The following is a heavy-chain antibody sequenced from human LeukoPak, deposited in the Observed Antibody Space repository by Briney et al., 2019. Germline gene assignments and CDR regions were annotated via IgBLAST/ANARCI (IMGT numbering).Heavy chain of an antibody. V-gene: IGHV1-46*01. CDR2: INPNGGNT. Sequence: GASVKVSCTASGYTFTSYYMHWVRQAPGQGLEWMGIINPNGGNTNYAQTFQGRVTMTTDTSTSTAYMELRSLRSDDTAVYYCARASRFARPTKLFNWFDPWGQGTLVTVSS. D-gene: IGHD6-6*01. CDR1: GYTFTSYY. CDR3: ARASRFARPTKLFNWFDP. J-gene: IGHJ5*02.